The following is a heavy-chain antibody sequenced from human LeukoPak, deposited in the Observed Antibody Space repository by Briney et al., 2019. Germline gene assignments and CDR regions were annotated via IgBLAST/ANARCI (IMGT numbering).Heavy chain of an antibody. CDR2: VSHSGNA. Sequence: TSETLSLTCTVSSGSISSSPYYWGWVRQPPGQGLEYIGGVSHSGNAYYNPSLRSRVTISEDTSKNQFSLRLSSVTAADTAVYYCARLAIGLPFDYWGQGSLVTVSS. V-gene: IGHV4-39*01. CDR1: SGSISSSPYY. J-gene: IGHJ4*02. D-gene: IGHD5/OR15-5a*01. CDR3: ARLAIGLPFDY.